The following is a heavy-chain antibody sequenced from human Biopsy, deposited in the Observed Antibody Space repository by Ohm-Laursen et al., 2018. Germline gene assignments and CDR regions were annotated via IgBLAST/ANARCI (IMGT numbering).Heavy chain of an antibody. V-gene: IGHV4-59*01. CDR3: ARGYGGSSRYFDL. J-gene: IGHJ2*01. CDR1: GADSNASYY. Sequence: SETLSLTCTVSGADSNASYYWRWIRRSPEKGLEWIGFVFHSDLTSYHPPLWSRVSISVYSSKNHFYLNLFSLTPADTAVYFCARGYGGSSRYFDLWGRGTQVTVSS. D-gene: IGHD3-16*01. CDR2: VFHSDLT.